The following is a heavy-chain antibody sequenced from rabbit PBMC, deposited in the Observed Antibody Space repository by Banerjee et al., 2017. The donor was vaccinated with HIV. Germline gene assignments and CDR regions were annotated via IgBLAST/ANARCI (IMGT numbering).Heavy chain of an antibody. CDR1: GFSFSSSYW. Sequence: QSLEESGGDLVKPGASLTLTCTASGFSFSSSYWIYWVRQAPGKGLEWIACIYAGSGGSTYYASWAKGRFTISKTSSTTVTLQMTSLTAADTATYFCARDWDGNTEWYFNLWGQGTLVTVS. CDR2: IYAGSGGST. D-gene: IGHD4-2*01. CDR3: ARDWDGNTEWYFNL. J-gene: IGHJ4*01. V-gene: IGHV1S40*01.